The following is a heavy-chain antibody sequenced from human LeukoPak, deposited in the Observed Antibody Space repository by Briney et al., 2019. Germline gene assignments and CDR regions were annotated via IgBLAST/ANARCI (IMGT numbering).Heavy chain of an antibody. CDR2: ISAYNGNT. CDR1: GYTFTSYG. D-gene: IGHD6-13*01. V-gene: IGHV1-18*01. Sequence: GASVKVSCKASGYTFTSYGISWVRQAPGQGLEWMGWISAYNGNTNSAQKLQGRVIMTTDTSTSTAYMELRSLRSDDTAVYYCARRIHSIAAAYDAFDIWGQGTMVTVSS. J-gene: IGHJ3*02. CDR3: ARRIHSIAAAYDAFDI.